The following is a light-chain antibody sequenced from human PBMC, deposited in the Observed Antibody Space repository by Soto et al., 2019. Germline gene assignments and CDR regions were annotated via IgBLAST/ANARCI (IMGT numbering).Light chain of an antibody. CDR2: AAS. Sequence: IQMTQSPSSLSASVGDRVTITCRASQGIRNDLDWFQQKPGKAPKLLIYAASNLQSGVPARFSGSGSGTDFTLTISSLQPEDFATYYCHQVYTYPRTFGQGTKVDIK. V-gene: IGKV1-6*01. CDR3: HQVYTYPRT. J-gene: IGKJ1*01. CDR1: QGIRND.